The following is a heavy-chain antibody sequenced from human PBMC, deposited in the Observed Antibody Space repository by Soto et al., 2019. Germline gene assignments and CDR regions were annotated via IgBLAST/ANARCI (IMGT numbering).Heavy chain of an antibody. J-gene: IGHJ6*02. CDR1: GFTFSSYS. CDR3: ARVPITIRGYGMDV. D-gene: IGHD3-9*01. Sequence: EVQLVESGGGLVKPGGSLRLSCAASGFTFSSYSMNWVRQAPGKGLEWVSSISSSSSYIYYADSVKGRFTISRDNAKNSLYLQMNSLRAEDTAVYYCARVPITIRGYGMDVWGQGTTVTVSS. V-gene: IGHV3-21*01. CDR2: ISSSSSYI.